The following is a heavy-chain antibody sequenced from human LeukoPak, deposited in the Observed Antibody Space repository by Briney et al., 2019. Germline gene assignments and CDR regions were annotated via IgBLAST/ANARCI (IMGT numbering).Heavy chain of an antibody. CDR2: INHSGGT. CDR3: ARTEWPQRYYFDY. V-gene: IGHV4-34*01. CDR1: GGSFSGYY. J-gene: IGHJ4*02. Sequence: SETLSLTCAVYGGSFSGYYWSWIRQPPGKGLEWIGEINHSGGTNYNPSLKSRVTISVDTSKNQFSLKLSSVTAADTAVYYCARTEWPQRYYFDYWGQGTLVTVSS. D-gene: IGHD3-3*01.